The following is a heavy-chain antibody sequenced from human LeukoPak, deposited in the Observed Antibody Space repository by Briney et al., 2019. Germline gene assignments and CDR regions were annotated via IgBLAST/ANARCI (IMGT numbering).Heavy chain of an antibody. Sequence: PSETLSLTCTVSGGSISSYYWSWIRQPPGKGLEWVGYIYYSGSTNYNPSLKSRVTISVDTSKNQFSLKLGSVTAADTAVYYCARGAASVGWFDPWGQGTLVTVSS. CDR3: ARGAASVGWFDP. CDR1: GGSISSYY. CDR2: IYYSGST. J-gene: IGHJ5*02. V-gene: IGHV4-59*01.